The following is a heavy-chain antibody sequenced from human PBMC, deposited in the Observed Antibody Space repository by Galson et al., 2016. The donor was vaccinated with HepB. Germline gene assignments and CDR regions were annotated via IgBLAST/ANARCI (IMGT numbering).Heavy chain of an antibody. Sequence: TLSLTCSVSGDSISSGDLYWGWVRQSPGTGPEWIGPIYYLGNEEHYSPSLQSRVTMSVDRSQNRLFLRLTSVTSTDTAVYYCVRVGRFWRWLTAHFDYWGQGALVTVSS. D-gene: IGHD3-3*01. J-gene: IGHJ4*02. CDR1: GDSISSGDLY. V-gene: IGHV4-30-4*01. CDR2: IYYLGNEE. CDR3: VRVGRFWRWLTAHFDY.